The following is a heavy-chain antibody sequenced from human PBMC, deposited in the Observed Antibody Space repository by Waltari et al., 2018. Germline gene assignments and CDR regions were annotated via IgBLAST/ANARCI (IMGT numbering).Heavy chain of an antibody. CDR1: GGSISSYY. V-gene: IGHV4-59*12. D-gene: IGHD3-3*01. CDR3: ARLGVAGDY. J-gene: IGHJ4*02. Sequence: QVQLQESGPGLVKPSETLSLTCTVSGGSISSYYWSWIRQPPGKGLEWIGYIYYSGSTNYNPSLKSRVTISVDTSKNQFSLKLSSVTAADTAVYYCARLGVAGDYWGQGTLVTVSS. CDR2: IYYSGST.